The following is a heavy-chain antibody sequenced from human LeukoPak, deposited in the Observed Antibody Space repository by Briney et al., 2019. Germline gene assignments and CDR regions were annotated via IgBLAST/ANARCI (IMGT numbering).Heavy chain of an antibody. Sequence: RPSETLSLTCTVSGGSISSGGYYWSWIRQHPGKGLEWIGYIYYSGSTYYNPSLKSRITISVDTSKNQFSLKLSSVTAADTAVYSCARARPPLVPPPDYWGKGTLVIVS. D-gene: IGHD3-10*01. J-gene: IGHJ4*02. V-gene: IGHV4-31*03. CDR2: IYYSGST. CDR3: ARARPPLVPPPDY. CDR1: GGSISSGGYY.